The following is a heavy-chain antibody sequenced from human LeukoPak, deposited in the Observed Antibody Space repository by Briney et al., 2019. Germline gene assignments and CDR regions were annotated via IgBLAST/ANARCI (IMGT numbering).Heavy chain of an antibody. CDR2: IYTSGST. CDR3: ARAGYSSGWYAFDP. V-gene: IGHV4-4*07. D-gene: IGHD6-19*01. CDR1: GGSISSYY. Sequence: SSETLSLTCTVSGGSISSYYWSWIRQPAGKALEWIGRIYTSGSTNYNPSLKSRVTMSVDTSKNQFSLKLSSVTAADTAVYYCARAGYSSGWYAFDPWGQGTLFTVSS. J-gene: IGHJ5*02.